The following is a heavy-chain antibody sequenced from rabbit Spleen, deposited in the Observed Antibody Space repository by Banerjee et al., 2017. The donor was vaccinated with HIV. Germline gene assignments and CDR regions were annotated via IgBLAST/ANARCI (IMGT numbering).Heavy chain of an antibody. CDR3: ARDPTGNGVAWNL. D-gene: IGHD7-1*01. CDR2: IYAGSSGTT. CDR1: GIDFNHY. Sequence: QSLEESGGDLVKPGASLTLTCTASGIDFNHYMCWVRQAPGKGLEWIACIYAGSSGTTYYASWAKGRFTISKTSSTTVTLQMTSLTAADTATYFCARDPTGNGVAWNLWGPGTLVTVS. J-gene: IGHJ4*01. V-gene: IGHV1S40*01.